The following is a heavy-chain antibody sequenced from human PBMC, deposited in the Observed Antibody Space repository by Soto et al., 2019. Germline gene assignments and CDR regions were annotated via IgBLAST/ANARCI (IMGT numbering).Heavy chain of an antibody. CDR1: GFTLSSYG. D-gene: IGHD4-17*01. J-gene: IGHJ4*02. CDR3: AKDERYGDNPFDY. V-gene: IGHV3-30*18. CDR2: ISYDGSNK. Sequence: QVQLVESGGGVVQPGGSLSLSCAASGFTLSSYGMHWVRQAPGKGLEWVAVISYDGSNKYYVDSVKGRFTISRDNSKNTLYLQMNSLRTEDTAVYYCAKDERYGDNPFDYWGQGTLVTVSS.